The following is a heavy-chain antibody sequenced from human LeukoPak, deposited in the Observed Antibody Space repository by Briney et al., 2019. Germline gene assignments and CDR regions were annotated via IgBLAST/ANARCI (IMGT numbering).Heavy chain of an antibody. CDR3: ARVFGSDYYGSGSYYNPGDY. D-gene: IGHD3-10*01. Sequence: PSGTLSLTCAVSGGSISSSNWWSWVRQPPGKGLEWIGEIYHSGSTNYNPSLKSRVTISVDKSKNQFSLKLSSVTAADTAVYYCARVFGSDYYGSGSYYNPGDYWGQGTLVTVSS. CDR2: IYHSGST. V-gene: IGHV4-4*02. CDR1: GGSISSSNW. J-gene: IGHJ4*02.